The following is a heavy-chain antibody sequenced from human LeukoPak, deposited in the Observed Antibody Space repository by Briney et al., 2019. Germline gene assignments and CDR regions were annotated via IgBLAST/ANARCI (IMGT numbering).Heavy chain of an antibody. D-gene: IGHD5-24*01. Sequence: GGSLRLSCAASGFTFSSYGMHWVRQAPGKGLEWAAVIWYDGSNKYYADSVKGRFTISRDNSKNTLYLQMNSLRAEDTAVYYCAKESDGYTHFDYWGQGTLVTVSS. V-gene: IGHV3-33*06. J-gene: IGHJ4*02. CDR3: AKESDGYTHFDY. CDR1: GFTFSSYG. CDR2: IWYDGSNK.